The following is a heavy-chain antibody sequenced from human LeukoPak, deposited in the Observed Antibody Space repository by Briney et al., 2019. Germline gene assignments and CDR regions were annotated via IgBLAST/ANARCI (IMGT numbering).Heavy chain of an antibody. J-gene: IGHJ4*02. V-gene: IGHV4-39*02. Sequence: SETLSLTCTVSGGSISSSSYYWGWIRQPPGKELEWIGSIFHTSIPYQSSSFKNRLHMPVDTSKNQFSLKLTSVTAADTAVYYCVRELVGAPWRVDYWGPGTLVAVS. CDR3: VRELVGAPWRVDY. CDR1: GGSISSSSYY. CDR2: IFHTSIP. D-gene: IGHD1-26*01.